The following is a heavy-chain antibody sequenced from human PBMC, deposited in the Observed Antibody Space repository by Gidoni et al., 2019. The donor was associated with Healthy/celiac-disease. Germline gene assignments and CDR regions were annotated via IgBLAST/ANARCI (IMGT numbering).Heavy chain of an antibody. CDR1: VGRFSSYA. Sequence: QVPLVQSGAEVKKPGSSVKVSCKASVGRFSSYASSWVRQAPGQGLEWMAGIIPIFGTANYAQKFQGRVTITADESTSTAYMELRSLRSEDTAVYYCARDTPYGDYWFDPWGQGTLVTVSS. D-gene: IGHD4-17*01. CDR2: IIPIFGTA. V-gene: IGHV1-69*01. J-gene: IGHJ5*02. CDR3: ARDTPYGDYWFDP.